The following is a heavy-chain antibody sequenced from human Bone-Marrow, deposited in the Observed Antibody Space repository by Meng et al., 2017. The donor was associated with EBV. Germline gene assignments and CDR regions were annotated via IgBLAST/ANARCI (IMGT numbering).Heavy chain of an antibody. V-gene: IGHV1-3*01. J-gene: IGHJ4*02. D-gene: IGHD3-10*01. Sequence: VQLVQSGPERKKPGASVKVSCQASVYTFTSYAMHWVRQAPGQRLEWMGWINAGNGNTKYSQKFQGRVTITRDTSASTAYMELSSLRSEDTAVYYCARSPLWFGESNFDYWGQGTLVTVSS. CDR2: INAGNGNT. CDR3: ARSPLWFGESNFDY. CDR1: VYTFTSYA.